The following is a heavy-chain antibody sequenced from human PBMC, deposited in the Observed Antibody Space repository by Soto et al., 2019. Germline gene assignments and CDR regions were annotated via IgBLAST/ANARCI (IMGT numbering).Heavy chain of an antibody. V-gene: IGHV3-30-3*01. J-gene: IGHJ4*02. Sequence: QVQLVESGGGVVQPGRSLRLSCAASEFTFSSYAMHWVRQAPGKGLEWVAVISYDGSNKYYADSVKGRCTISRDNSKNTLYLQMNSLRAEDPAVYYCAREAGYSCSSLDYWGQGTLVTVSS. CDR2: ISYDGSNK. D-gene: IGHD6-6*01. CDR1: EFTFSSYA. CDR3: AREAGYSCSSLDY.